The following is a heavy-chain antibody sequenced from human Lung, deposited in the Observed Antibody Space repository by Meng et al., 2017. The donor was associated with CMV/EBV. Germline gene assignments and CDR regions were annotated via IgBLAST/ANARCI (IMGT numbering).Heavy chain of an antibody. CDR2: VSWNSGYI. J-gene: IGHJ6*02. Sequence: GGSXRLXXAASGFTFDDYALHWVRQVPGKGLEWVAGVSWNSGYIAYADSVKGRFTISRDNAKSSLFLQMNSLRAEDTALYYCAKDEGYCSDGSCYYYYYGMDVWGQGTXVTVSS. D-gene: IGHD2-15*01. CDR3: AKDEGYCSDGSCYYYYYGMDV. V-gene: IGHV3-9*01. CDR1: GFTFDDYA.